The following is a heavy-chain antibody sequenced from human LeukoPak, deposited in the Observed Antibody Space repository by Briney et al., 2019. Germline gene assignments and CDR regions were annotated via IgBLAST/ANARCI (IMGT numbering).Heavy chain of an antibody. J-gene: IGHJ4*02. Sequence: PGGSLRLSCAASGFTFSSYGMHWVRQAPGKGLEWVAVIWYDGSNKYYADSVKGRFTISRDNSKNTLYLQMNSLRAEDTAVYYCARVSSKRNSGWVDYWGQGTLVTVSS. CDR1: GFTFSSYG. V-gene: IGHV3-33*01. CDR2: IWYDGSNK. D-gene: IGHD3-22*01. CDR3: ARVSSKRNSGWVDY.